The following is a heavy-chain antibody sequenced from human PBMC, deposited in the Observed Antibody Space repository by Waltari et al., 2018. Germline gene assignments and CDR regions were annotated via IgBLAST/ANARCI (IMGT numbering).Heavy chain of an antibody. J-gene: IGHJ4*02. CDR1: GGSISSYY. V-gene: IGHV4-59*01. CDR3: ARESRLTQMATIQYYFDY. CDR2: IYYSGST. Sequence: QVQLQESGPRLVKPSETLSLTCTVSGGSISSYYWSWIRQPPGKGLEWIGYIYYSGSTNYNPALKSRVTISVDTSKNQFSLKLSSVTAADTAVYYCARESRLTQMATIQYYFDYWGQGTLVTVSS. D-gene: IGHD5-12*01.